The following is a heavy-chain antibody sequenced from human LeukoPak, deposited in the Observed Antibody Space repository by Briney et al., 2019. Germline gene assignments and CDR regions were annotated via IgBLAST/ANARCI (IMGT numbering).Heavy chain of an antibody. CDR1: GGSIGSGDYY. Sequence: SQTLSLTCTVSGGSIGSGDYYWSWIRQPPGKGLEWIGYIYYSGSTYYNPSLKSRVTISVDTSKNQFSLKLSSVTAADTAVYYCARESSESGRYFDLWGRGTLDTVSS. CDR2: IYYSGST. CDR3: ARESSESGRYFDL. V-gene: IGHV4-30-4*01. D-gene: IGHD3-10*01. J-gene: IGHJ2*01.